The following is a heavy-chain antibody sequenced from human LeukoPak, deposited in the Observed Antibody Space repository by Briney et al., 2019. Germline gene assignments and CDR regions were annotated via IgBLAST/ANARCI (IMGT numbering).Heavy chain of an antibody. D-gene: IGHD6-19*01. CDR3: ARSGIAVATPSWFDP. Sequence: GSLRLSCAASGFTFSSYEMNWVRQAPGKGLEWIGSIYYSGSTYYNPSLKSRVTISVDTSKNQFSLKLSSVTAADTAVYYCARSGIAVATPSWFDPWGQGTLVTVSS. J-gene: IGHJ5*02. CDR2: IYYSGST. CDR1: GFTFSSYE. V-gene: IGHV4-59*05.